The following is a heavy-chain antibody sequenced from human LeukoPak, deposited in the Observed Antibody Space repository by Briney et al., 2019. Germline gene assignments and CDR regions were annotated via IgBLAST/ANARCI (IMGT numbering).Heavy chain of an antibody. CDR3: ARVSAYSSSPPRY. CDR1: GGSISSGGYY. D-gene: IGHD6-13*01. CDR2: IYYSGGT. Sequence: SETLSLTCTVSGGSISSGGYYWSWIRQHPGKGLEWIGYIYYSGGTYYNPSLKSRVTISVDTSKNQFSLKLSSVTAADTAVYYCARVSAYSSSPPRYWGQGTLVTVSS. J-gene: IGHJ4*02. V-gene: IGHV4-31*03.